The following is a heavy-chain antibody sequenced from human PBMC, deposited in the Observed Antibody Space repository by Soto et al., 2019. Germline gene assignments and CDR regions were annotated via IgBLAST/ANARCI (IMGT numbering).Heavy chain of an antibody. J-gene: IGHJ4*02. Sequence: VASVKVSCKVSGYTLTELAMHWVRQAPGKGLEWMGGFDPEDGETIYAQKFQGRVTMTEDTSTDTAYMELSSLRSEDTAVYYCATDLESGSLHGGFEYWGQGTMVTVPS. V-gene: IGHV1-24*01. CDR2: FDPEDGET. CDR3: ATDLESGSLHGGFEY. D-gene: IGHD1-26*01. CDR1: GYTLTELA.